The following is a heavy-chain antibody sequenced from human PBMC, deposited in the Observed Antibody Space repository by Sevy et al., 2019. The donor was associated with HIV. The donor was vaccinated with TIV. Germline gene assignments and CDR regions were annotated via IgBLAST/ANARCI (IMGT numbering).Heavy chain of an antibody. CDR2: ISSSSSYI. V-gene: IGHV3-21*01. CDR3: ARPRTPAYSSVRLFDY. Sequence: GGSLRLSCAASGFTFSSYSMNWVRQAPGKGLEWVSFISSSSSYIYYADSVKGRFTISRDNAKNSLYLQMNSLRAEDTAVYYCARPRTPAYSSVRLFDYWGQGTLVTVSS. CDR1: GFTFSSYS. D-gene: IGHD6-25*01. J-gene: IGHJ4*02.